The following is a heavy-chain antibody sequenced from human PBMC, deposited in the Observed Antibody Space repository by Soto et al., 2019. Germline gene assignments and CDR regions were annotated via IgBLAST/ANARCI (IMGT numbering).Heavy chain of an antibody. V-gene: IGHV4-30-4*01. D-gene: IGHD3-10*01. CDR3: ARWWFGEFFDY. J-gene: IGHJ4*02. Sequence: QVQLQESGPGLVKPSQTLSLTCTVSGGSISSGDYYWSWIRQPPGKGQEWIGFIYYSGSTYYNPSLKSRVTISVDPSKNQFSLKLSSLTAADTPVYYCARWWFGEFFDYWGQGTLVTVSS. CDR2: IYYSGST. CDR1: GGSISSGDYY.